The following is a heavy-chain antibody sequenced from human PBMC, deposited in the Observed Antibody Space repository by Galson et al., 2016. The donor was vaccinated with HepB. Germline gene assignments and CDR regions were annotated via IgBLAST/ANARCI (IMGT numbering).Heavy chain of an antibody. D-gene: IGHD6-6*01. CDR3: ARSSSPGGMDV. Sequence: SLRLSCAASGFTFSSYAMHWVRQAPGKGLEWVSVISYDGSNKYYADSVKGRFTISRDNSKNTLYLQMNSLRAEDTAVYYCARSSSPGGMDVWGKGTTVTVSS. CDR2: ISYDGSNK. V-gene: IGHV3-30-3*01. J-gene: IGHJ6*04. CDR1: GFTFSSYA.